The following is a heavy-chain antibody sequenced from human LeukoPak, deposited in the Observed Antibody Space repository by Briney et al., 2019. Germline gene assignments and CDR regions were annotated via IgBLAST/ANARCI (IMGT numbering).Heavy chain of an antibody. CDR2: INWNGGST. Sequence: GGSLRLSCAASGFTFDDYAMSWVRQAPGKGLEWVSGINWNGGSTGYADSVKGRFTISRDNAKNSLYLQMNSLRAEDTALYHCAREITTVTTPHNWFDPWGQGTLVTVSS. J-gene: IGHJ5*02. CDR3: AREITTVTTPHNWFDP. CDR1: GFTFDDYA. V-gene: IGHV3-20*01. D-gene: IGHD4-4*01.